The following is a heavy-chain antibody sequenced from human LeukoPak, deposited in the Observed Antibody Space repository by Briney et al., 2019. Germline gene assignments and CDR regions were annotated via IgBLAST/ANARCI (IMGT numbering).Heavy chain of an antibody. CDR2: INSDGNII. J-gene: IGHJ4*02. CDR3: VAGMGNY. CDR1: GFTFRTYW. D-gene: IGHD1-26*01. V-gene: IGHV3-74*01. Sequence: GGSLRLSCAASGFTFRTYWMHWVRQVPGKGLVWVSRINSDGNIITYADSVKGRFTISRDNTRNMVYLQVNSLTAEDSAVYYCVAGMGNYWGQGTLVSV.